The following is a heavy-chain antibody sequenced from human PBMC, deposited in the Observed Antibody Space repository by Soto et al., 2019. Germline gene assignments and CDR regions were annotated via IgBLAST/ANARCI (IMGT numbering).Heavy chain of an antibody. CDR2: IYYSGST. D-gene: IGHD3-16*01. CDR3: ARHGGPDYYYYGMDV. J-gene: IGHJ6*02. Sequence: SETLSLTCTVSGGSISSSSYYWGWIRQPPGKGLEWIGSIYYSGSTYYNPSLKSRVTISVDTSKNQFSLKLSSVTAADTAVYYCARHGGPDYYYYGMDVWGQGTTVTSP. CDR1: GGSISSSSYY. V-gene: IGHV4-39*01.